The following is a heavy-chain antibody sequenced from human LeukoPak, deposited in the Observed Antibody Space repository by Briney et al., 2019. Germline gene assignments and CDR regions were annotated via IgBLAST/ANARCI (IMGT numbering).Heavy chain of an antibody. J-gene: IGHJ5*02. Sequence: SETLSLTCSVSGGSISNNNYLWGWIRQPPGKGLESIGSIYYSGSAYYNPSLKSRVAISVDTSRNQFSLKLTSVTAADTAVYYCARARAVWIQLYLRVGWFDPWGQGTLVTVPS. D-gene: IGHD5-24*01. V-gene: IGHV4-39*07. CDR3: ARARAVWIQLYLRVGWFDP. CDR2: IYYSGSA. CDR1: GGSISNNNYL.